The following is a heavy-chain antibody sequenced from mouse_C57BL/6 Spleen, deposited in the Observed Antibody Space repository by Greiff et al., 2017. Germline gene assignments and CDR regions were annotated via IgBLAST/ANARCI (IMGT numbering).Heavy chain of an antibody. CDR2: IYPRSGNT. Sequence: QVQLKQSGAELARPGASVKLSCKASGYTFTSYGISWVKQRPGQGLEWIGEIYPRSGNTYYNEKFKGKATLTADKSSITAYIELRSLTSEDSAVYFCADYSGSSYWYFDVWGTGTTVTVSS. V-gene: IGHV1-81*01. D-gene: IGHD1-1*01. CDR1: GYTFTSYG. J-gene: IGHJ1*03. CDR3: ADYSGSSYWYFDV.